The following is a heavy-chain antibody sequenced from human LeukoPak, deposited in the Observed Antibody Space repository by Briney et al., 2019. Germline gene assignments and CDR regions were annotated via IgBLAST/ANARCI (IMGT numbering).Heavy chain of an antibody. CDR1: GFTFSSYA. J-gene: IGHJ4*02. V-gene: IGHV3-23*01. CDR2: ISGSGGST. D-gene: IGHD3-10*01. Sequence: GGSLRLSCAASGFTFSSYAMSWVRQAPGKGLEWVSAISGSGGSTYYADSVKGRFTISRDNSENTLYLQMNSLRAEDTAVYYCAKGRYYGSGNIDYWGQGTLVTVSS. CDR3: AKGRYYGSGNIDY.